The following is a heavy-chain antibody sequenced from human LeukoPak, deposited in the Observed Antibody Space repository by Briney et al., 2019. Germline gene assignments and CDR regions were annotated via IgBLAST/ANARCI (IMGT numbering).Heavy chain of an antibody. D-gene: IGHD6-13*01. CDR2: IYHSGST. CDR1: GGFISTYY. CDR3: ARDAAVHI. V-gene: IGHV4-59*01. Sequence: SETLSLTCTVSGGFISTYYWSWIRQPPGKGLEWIGYIYHSGSTNYNPALKSRVTMSVDTSKNQFSLNLNSVTAADTAVYYCARDAAVHIWGQGTLVTVSS. J-gene: IGHJ4*02.